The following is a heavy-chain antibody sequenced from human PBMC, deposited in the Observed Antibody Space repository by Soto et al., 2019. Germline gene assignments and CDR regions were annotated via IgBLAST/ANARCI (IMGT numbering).Heavy chain of an antibody. J-gene: IGHJ4*02. Sequence: EVQLLESGGGLVQPGGSLRLSCAASGFTFNNYAMTWVRQAPGKGLEWVSAISGGGATTSYADSVKGRFTVSRDGPKNTLYLQMSSLRAKDTALYYCAKGRGGSGSLTPRVDFWGQGTLVTVSS. CDR3: AKGRGGSGSLTPRVDF. CDR1: GFTFNNYA. CDR2: ISGGGATT. V-gene: IGHV3-23*01. D-gene: IGHD3-10*01.